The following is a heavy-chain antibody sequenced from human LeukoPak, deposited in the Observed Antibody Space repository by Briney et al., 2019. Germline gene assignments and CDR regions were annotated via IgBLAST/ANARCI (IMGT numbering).Heavy chain of an antibody. V-gene: IGHV3-7*01. CDR3: ARDPKGLGELSPPDY. J-gene: IGHJ4*02. D-gene: IGHD3-16*02. Sequence: GGSLRLSCAASGFTFSSYWMSWVRQAPGKGLEWVANIKQDGSEKYYVDSVKGRFTISRDNAKNSLYLQMNSLRAEDTAVYYCARDPKGLGELSPPDYWGQGTLVTVSS. CDR1: GFTFSSYW. CDR2: IKQDGSEK.